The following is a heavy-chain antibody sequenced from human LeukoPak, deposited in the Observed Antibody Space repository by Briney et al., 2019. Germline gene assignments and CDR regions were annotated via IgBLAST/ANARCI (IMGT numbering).Heavy chain of an antibody. CDR3: ARVWATIAVAGTLGY. Sequence: WGSLRLSCAASGFTFSSYSMNWVRQAPGKGLEWVSSISSSSSYIYYADSVKGRFTISRDNAKNSLYLQMNSLRAEDTAAYYCARVWATIAVAGTLGYWGQGTLVTVSS. CDR2: ISSSSSYI. V-gene: IGHV3-21*04. D-gene: IGHD6-19*01. J-gene: IGHJ4*02. CDR1: GFTFSSYS.